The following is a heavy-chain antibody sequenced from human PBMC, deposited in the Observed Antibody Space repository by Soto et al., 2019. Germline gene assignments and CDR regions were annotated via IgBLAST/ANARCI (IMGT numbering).Heavy chain of an antibody. CDR2: ISWNSGSI. V-gene: IGHV3-9*01. Sequence: EVQLVESGGGLVQPGRSLRLSCAASGFTFDDYAMHWFRQAPGKGLEWFSGISWNSGSIGYADSGKGRFTISSDNAKNSLYLQMNSLRAEDTALYHCAKDIVHGDYSFNYWGQGTLVTVSS. J-gene: IGHJ4*02. D-gene: IGHD4-17*01. CDR1: GFTFDDYA. CDR3: AKDIVHGDYSFNY.